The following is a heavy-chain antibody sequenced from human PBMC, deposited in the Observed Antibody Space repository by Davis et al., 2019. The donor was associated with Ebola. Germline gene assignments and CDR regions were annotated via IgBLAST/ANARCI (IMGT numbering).Heavy chain of an antibody. V-gene: IGHV3-23*01. Sequence: GESLKISCAASGFTFSNYAMSWVRQAPGKGLEWVSSITGSGGSRYHADSVKGRFTISRDNSENTLHLQMNSLRAEDTAVYYCARKGGMDVWGQGTTVTVSS. CDR2: ITGSGGSR. CDR1: GFTFSNYA. J-gene: IGHJ6*02. CDR3: ARKGGMDV.